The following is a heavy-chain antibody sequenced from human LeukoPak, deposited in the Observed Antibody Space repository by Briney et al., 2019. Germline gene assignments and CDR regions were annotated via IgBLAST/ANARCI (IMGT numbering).Heavy chain of an antibody. CDR3: ARGSGSLDY. Sequence: PGGSLILSCAASGFTVSSNYMTWVRQAPGKGLEWVSVIYSGGTTYYADSVKGRIIISRDNPKNTVYLQMNSLRADDTAVYFCARGSGSLDYWGQGTLVTVSS. V-gene: IGHV3-53*01. CDR1: GFTVSSNY. CDR2: IYSGGTT. D-gene: IGHD6-19*01. J-gene: IGHJ4*02.